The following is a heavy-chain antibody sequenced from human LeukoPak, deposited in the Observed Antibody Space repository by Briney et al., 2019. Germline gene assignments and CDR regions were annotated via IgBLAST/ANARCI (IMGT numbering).Heavy chain of an antibody. V-gene: IGHV3-30*03. CDR2: ISYDGSNK. D-gene: IGHD2-2*01. Sequence: SGGSLRLSCAASGFTFSSHWMSWVRQAPGKGLEWVAVISYDGSNKYYADSVKGRFTISRDNSKNTLYLQMNSLRAEDTAVYYCARDPRSSIVVVPAATRLPFDYWGQGTLVTVSS. J-gene: IGHJ4*02. CDR3: ARDPRSSIVVVPAATRLPFDY. CDR1: GFTFSSHW.